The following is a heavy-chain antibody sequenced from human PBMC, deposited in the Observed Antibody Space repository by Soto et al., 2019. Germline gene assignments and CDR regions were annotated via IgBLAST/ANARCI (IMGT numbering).Heavy chain of an antibody. J-gene: IGHJ2*01. D-gene: IGHD3-10*01. CDR3: ARTRIHYGSGILWYFDL. Sequence: SETLSLTCTVSGGSISSDNYYWSWIRQPPGKGLEWIGYIYYSGSTNYNPSLKSRVTISVDTSKNQFSLKLSSVTAADTAVYYCARTRIHYGSGILWYFDLWGRGTLVTVSS. V-gene: IGHV4-61*01. CDR2: IYYSGST. CDR1: GGSISSDNYY.